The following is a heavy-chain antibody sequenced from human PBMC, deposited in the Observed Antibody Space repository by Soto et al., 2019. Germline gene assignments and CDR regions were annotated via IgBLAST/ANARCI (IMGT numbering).Heavy chain of an antibody. D-gene: IGHD3-22*01. CDR2: IYPGDSDT. CDR1: GYSFTSYW. Sequence: GESLKISCNGSGYSFTSYWIGWVRQMPGKGLEWMGIIYPGDSDTRYSPSFQGQVTISADKSISTAYLQWSSLKASDTAMYYCARLPDYYDSSGYYQGYYYYGMDVWGQGTTVTVSS. V-gene: IGHV5-51*01. J-gene: IGHJ6*02. CDR3: ARLPDYYDSSGYYQGYYYYGMDV.